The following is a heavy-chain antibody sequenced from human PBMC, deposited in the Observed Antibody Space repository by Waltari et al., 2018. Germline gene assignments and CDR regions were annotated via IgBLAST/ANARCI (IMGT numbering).Heavy chain of an antibody. V-gene: IGHV3-53*01. CDR2: IYSGGSK. J-gene: IGHJ4*02. CDR1: GFTVSSNY. Sequence: EVQLVESGGGLIQPGGSLRLSCAASGFTVSSNYMSWVRQAPGKGLEWVSVIYSGGSKYYADAVKGRFTISRDNSKNTLYLQMNSLRAEDTAVYYCARSGGSSWYWASYFDYWGQGTLVTVSS. CDR3: ARSGGSSWYWASYFDY. D-gene: IGHD6-13*01.